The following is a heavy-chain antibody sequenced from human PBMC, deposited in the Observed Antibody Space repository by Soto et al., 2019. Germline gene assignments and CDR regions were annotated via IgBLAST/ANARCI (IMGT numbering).Heavy chain of an antibody. V-gene: IGHV4-4*07. Sequence: SEPLSLTCNVSCASLAGYYWSWIRQPPGKGLEWIGRIYATGSTDYNPSLKSRLTMSVDMSKKQFSLTLRSVTAADTAMYYCVRDGTKNLRDLFNFWGQGSLVTVSS. J-gene: IGHJ1*01. CDR2: IYATGST. D-gene: IGHD1-1*01. CDR3: VRDGTKNLRDLFNF. CDR1: CASLAGYY.